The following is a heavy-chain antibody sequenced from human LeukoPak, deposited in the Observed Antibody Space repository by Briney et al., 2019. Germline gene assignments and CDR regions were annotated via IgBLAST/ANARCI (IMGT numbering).Heavy chain of an antibody. CDR1: GFTFSSYA. J-gene: IGHJ6*04. Sequence: PGGSLRLSCAASGFTFSSYAMSWVRQAPGKGLEWVSAISGSGGSTYYADSVKGRFTISRDNSKNTLYLQMNSLRAEDTAVYYCARDIRGKDFWSGYYGLDVWGKGTTVAVSP. D-gene: IGHD3-3*01. CDR2: ISGSGGST. CDR3: ARDIRGKDFWSGYYGLDV. V-gene: IGHV3-23*01.